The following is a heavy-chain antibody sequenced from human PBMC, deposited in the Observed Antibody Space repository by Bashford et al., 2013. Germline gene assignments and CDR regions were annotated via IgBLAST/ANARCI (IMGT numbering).Heavy chain of an antibody. J-gene: IGHJ4*02. D-gene: IGHD3/OR15-3a*01. CDR3: VRGQVWTGFYYFEY. V-gene: IGHV3-11*01. CDR1: GFTFSDYY. Sequence: GGSLRLSCGGSGFTFSDYYMTWIRQAPGKGLEWISYMSSRGGSIYYADSVKGRFTMSRDNAKNSLYLQMNSLRAEDTAMYYCVRGQVWTGFYYFEYWGQGTLVTVSS. CDR2: MSSRGGSI.